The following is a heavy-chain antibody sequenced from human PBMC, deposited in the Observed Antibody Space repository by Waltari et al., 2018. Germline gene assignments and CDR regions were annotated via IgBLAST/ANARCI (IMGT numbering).Heavy chain of an antibody. D-gene: IGHD6-6*01. CDR2: IYYSGST. V-gene: IGHV4-59*01. J-gene: IGHJ6*03. CDR1: GGSISSYY. Sequence: QVQLQESGPGLVKPSETLSLTCTVSGGSISSYYWSWIRQPPGKGLEWIGYIYYSGSTNYNPSLKSRVTISVDTSKNQFSLKLSSVTAADTAVYYCARDLGSIAARKRYYYMDVWGKGTTVTISS. CDR3: ARDLGSIAARKRYYYMDV.